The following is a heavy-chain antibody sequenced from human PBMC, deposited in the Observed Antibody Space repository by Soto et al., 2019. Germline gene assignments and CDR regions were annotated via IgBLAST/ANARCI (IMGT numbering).Heavy chain of an antibody. J-gene: IGHJ6*02. Sequence: SETLSLTCTVSGGSITNHYCSWFRQPPGKGLKWIGYIHHSGSTSYNPSKKSRDTKSVDTSKNQLSLIQNSVTATDTAVYYCARQGFGELHGLVDVWGQGTTVT. CDR3: ARQGFGELHGLVDV. CDR1: GGSITNHY. D-gene: IGHD3-10*01. V-gene: IGHV4-59*08. CDR2: IHHSGST.